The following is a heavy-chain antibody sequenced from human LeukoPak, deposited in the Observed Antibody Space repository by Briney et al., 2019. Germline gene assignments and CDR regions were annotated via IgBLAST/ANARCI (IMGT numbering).Heavy chain of an antibody. CDR3: ARSWTTYRRYFDY. CDR1: GYSISSGDYY. CDR2: IYYSGST. D-gene: IGHD1-1*01. J-gene: IGHJ4*02. Sequence: PSETLSLTCAVSGYSISSGDYYWRWIRQPPGTGLEWIGYIYYSGSTYYNPSLKSRVTISVDPSKNQFSLRLSSVTAADTAVYYCARSWTTYRRYFDYWGQGTLVTVSS. V-gene: IGHV4-30-4*08.